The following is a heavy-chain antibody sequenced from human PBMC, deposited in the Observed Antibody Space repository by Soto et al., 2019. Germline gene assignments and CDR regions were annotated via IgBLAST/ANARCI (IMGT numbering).Heavy chain of an antibody. Sequence: SETLSLTCTVSGGSISSSSYQWGWIRQPPGKGLEWIGSISNSGSTYYNPSLKSRVTISVDTSKNQSSLKLSSVTAADTAVYYCARLRISDYDILTGRSGGFDYWGQGTLVTVSS. J-gene: IGHJ4*02. CDR2: ISNSGST. D-gene: IGHD3-9*01. V-gene: IGHV4-39*01. CDR3: ARLRISDYDILTGRSGGFDY. CDR1: GGSISSSSYQ.